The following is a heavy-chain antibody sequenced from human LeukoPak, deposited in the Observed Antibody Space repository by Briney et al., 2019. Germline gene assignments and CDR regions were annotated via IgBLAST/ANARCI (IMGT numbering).Heavy chain of an antibody. V-gene: IGHV4-30-4*08. J-gene: IGHJ3*02. CDR1: GGSISSGDYY. CDR2: IYYSGST. D-gene: IGHD4-17*01. CDR3: ARDLRYGDYAFDI. Sequence: SQTLSLTCTVSGGSISSGDYYWSWIRQPPGKGLEWIGYIYYSGSTYYNPSLKSRVTISVDTSKNQFSLKLSSVTAADTAVYYCARDLRYGDYAFDIWGQGTMVTVPS.